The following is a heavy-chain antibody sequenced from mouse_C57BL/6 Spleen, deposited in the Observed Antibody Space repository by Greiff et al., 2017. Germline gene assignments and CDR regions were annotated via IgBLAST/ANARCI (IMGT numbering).Heavy chain of an antibody. J-gene: IGHJ2*01. CDR2: ISSGGSYT. CDR1: GFTFSSYG. V-gene: IGHV5-6*02. Sequence: DVKLVESGGDLVKPGGSLKLSCAASGFTFSSYGMSWVRQTPDKRLEWVATISSGGSYTYYPDSVKGRFTISRDNAKNTLYLQMSSLKSEDTAMYYCARLPTDDGYYFDYWGQGTTLTVSS. CDR3: ARLPTDDGYYFDY. D-gene: IGHD2-3*01.